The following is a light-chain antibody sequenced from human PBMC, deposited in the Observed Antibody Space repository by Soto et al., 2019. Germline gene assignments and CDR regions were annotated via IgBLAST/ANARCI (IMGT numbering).Light chain of an antibody. J-gene: IGKJ2*01. Sequence: DIPLTQSPSSLSASVGDRVTITCQASQAISNYLNWYQQKPGKAPKLLIYDASNLETGVPSRFSGSGSGTDFTFTISSLEPEDIATYYCQQYDNPPYTFGEGTKLEIK. V-gene: IGKV1-33*01. CDR3: QQYDNPPYT. CDR2: DAS. CDR1: QAISNY.